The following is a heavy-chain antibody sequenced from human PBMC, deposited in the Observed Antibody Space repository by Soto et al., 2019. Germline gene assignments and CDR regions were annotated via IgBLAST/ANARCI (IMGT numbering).Heavy chain of an antibody. J-gene: IGHJ5*02. CDR1: GFSFSTYA. D-gene: IGHD3-16*01. CDR2: IGIGGDA. V-gene: IGHV3-23*01. CDR3: AWGGSLAA. Sequence: EVQLLESGGGLVQPGGSLRLSCAASGFSFSTYAMRGVRQPPGKGPEGVSVIGIGGDANYADSVRGRFTISRDHSKNTLYLQMNRLRADDTAVYHCAWGGSLAAWGPGTLVTVSS.